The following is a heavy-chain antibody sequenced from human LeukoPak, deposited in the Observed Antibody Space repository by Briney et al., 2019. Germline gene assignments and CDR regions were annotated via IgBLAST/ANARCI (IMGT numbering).Heavy chain of an antibody. V-gene: IGHV3-30*04. CDR3: ARDQGCTSTDCYSLFFHY. J-gene: IGHJ4*02. Sequence: GGSLRLSCSASGFTFSSYAMHWVRQAPGKGLEWVALIWYDGSNKYYADSVKDRFTISRDNYKNTLYLQMNSLRAEDTAVYYCARDQGCTSTDCYSLFFHYWGQGTLVTVSS. CDR2: IWYDGSNK. CDR1: GFTFSSYA. D-gene: IGHD2-2*01.